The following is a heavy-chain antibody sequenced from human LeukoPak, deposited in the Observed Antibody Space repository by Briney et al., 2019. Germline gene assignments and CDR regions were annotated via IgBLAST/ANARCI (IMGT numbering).Heavy chain of an antibody. J-gene: IGHJ5*02. Sequence: SVKVSCKASRDTFTNNAISWVRQAPGQGLEWMGGIIPIFGTAHYAQKFQGRVTITADESTSTAYMELSSLRSEDTAVYYCARVATPRYCSTTSCYWKGRFDPWGQGTLVAVSS. V-gene: IGHV1-69*01. CDR1: RDTFTNNA. CDR2: IIPIFGTA. CDR3: ARVATPRYCSTTSCYWKGRFDP. D-gene: IGHD2-2*01.